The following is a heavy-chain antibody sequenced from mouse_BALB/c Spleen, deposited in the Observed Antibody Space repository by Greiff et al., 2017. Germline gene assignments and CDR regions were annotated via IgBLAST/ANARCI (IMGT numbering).Heavy chain of an antibody. CDR3: ARKGLRLPFAY. Sequence: VQLQQSGAELMKPGASVKISCKATGYTFSSYWIEWVKQRPGHGLEWIGEILPGSGSTNYNEKFKGKATFTADTSSNTAYMQLSSLTSEDSAVYYCARKGLRLPFAYWGQGTLVTVSA. V-gene: IGHV1-9*01. CDR2: ILPGSGST. CDR1: GYTFSSYW. J-gene: IGHJ3*01. D-gene: IGHD1-2*01.